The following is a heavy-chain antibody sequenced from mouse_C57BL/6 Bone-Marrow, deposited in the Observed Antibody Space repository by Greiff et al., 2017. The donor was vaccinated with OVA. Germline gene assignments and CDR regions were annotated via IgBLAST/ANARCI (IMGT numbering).Heavy chain of an antibody. Sequence: VQLQQPGAELVRPGSSVKLSCKASGYTFTSYSMHWVKQRPIQGLEWIGNIDPSDSETHYNQKFKDKATLTVDKSSSTAYMQLSSLTSEDSAVYYCALYDGYHWYFDVWGTGTTVTVSS. CDR1: GYTFTSYS. D-gene: IGHD2-3*01. CDR2: IDPSDSET. V-gene: IGHV1-52*01. J-gene: IGHJ1*03. CDR3: ALYDGYHWYFDV.